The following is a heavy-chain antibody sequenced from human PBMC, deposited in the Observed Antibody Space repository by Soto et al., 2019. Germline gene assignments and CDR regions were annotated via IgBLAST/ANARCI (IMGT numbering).Heavy chain of an antibody. CDR3: ARVSLDVSLTMARRDGYKFDY. Sequence: SETLSLTCTVSGGSISSSSYYWGWIRQPPGKGLEWIGSIYYSGSTYYNPSLKSRVTISVDTSKNQFSLELSSVTAADTAVYYCARVSLDVSLTMARRDGYKFDYWGQGTLVTVSS. J-gene: IGHJ4*02. CDR2: IYYSGST. CDR1: GGSISSSSYY. V-gene: IGHV4-39*01. D-gene: IGHD5-12*01.